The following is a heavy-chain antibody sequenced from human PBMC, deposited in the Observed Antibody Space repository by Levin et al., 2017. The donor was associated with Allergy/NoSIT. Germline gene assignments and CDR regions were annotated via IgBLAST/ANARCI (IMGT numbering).Heavy chain of an antibody. CDR3: ARAIVVVPAAIFLGTTPDAFDT. CDR2: ISGSGGST. Sequence: SCAASGFTFSSYAMSWVRQAPGKGLEWVSAISGSGGSTYYADSVKGRFTISRDNSKNTLYLQMNSLRAEDTAVYYCARAIVVVPAAIFLGTTPDAFDTWGQGTMVTVSS. V-gene: IGHV3-23*01. D-gene: IGHD2-2*01. J-gene: IGHJ3*02. CDR1: GFTFSSYA.